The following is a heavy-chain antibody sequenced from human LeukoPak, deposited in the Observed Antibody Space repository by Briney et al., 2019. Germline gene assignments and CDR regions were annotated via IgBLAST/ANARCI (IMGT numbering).Heavy chain of an antibody. CDR2: IYYIGST. CDR3: ARYRASFDT. Sequence: SQTLSLTCTVSGGFISSYYWSWIRQPPGKGLEWIGYIYYIGSTNYNPTHKSRVTISVDTSKNQFSLKLSSVTAADTAGYYCARYRASFDTWGQGTLVTVSS. CDR1: GGFISSYY. J-gene: IGHJ5*02. D-gene: IGHD3-10*01. V-gene: IGHV4-59*08.